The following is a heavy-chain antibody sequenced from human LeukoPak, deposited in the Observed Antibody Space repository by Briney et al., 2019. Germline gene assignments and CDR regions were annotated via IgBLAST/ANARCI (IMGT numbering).Heavy chain of an antibody. V-gene: IGHV4-59*01. D-gene: IGHD2-15*01. J-gene: IGHJ3*02. CDR2: IYYSGST. CDR3: ARATLEYCSGGSCLLRAFDI. CDR1: GGSLSSYD. Sequence: SQTQSHTWTVSGGSLSSYDWSCIRQPPGKGLEWIGYIYYSGSTNYNPSLKSRVTISADTSKNQFSLKLSSVTAADTAVYYCARATLEYCSGGSCLLRAFDIWGQGTMVTVSS.